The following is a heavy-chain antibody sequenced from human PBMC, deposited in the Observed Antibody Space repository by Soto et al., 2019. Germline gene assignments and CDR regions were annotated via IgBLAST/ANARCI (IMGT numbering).Heavy chain of an antibody. CDR1: GFTFSSYA. CDR3: ARALAVAGTSGGWFDP. J-gene: IGHJ5*02. D-gene: IGHD6-19*01. V-gene: IGHV3-23*01. Sequence: EVQLLESGGGLVRPGGSLRLSCAASGFTFSSYAMTWVRQAPGKGLEWVSGVSGTGGSAYYADSVKGRFTISRDNAKNSLYLQMNSLRAEDTAVYYCARALAVAGTSGGWFDPWGQGTLVTVSS. CDR2: VSGTGGSA.